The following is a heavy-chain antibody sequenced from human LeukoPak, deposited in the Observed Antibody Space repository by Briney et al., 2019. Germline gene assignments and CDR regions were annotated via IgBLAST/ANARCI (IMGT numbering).Heavy chain of an antibody. J-gene: IGHJ4*02. Sequence: GGSLRLSCAASGFTFSSYSMNWVRQAPGKGLEWVSYISSSGRTIYYADSVKGRFSISRDNAKNSLYLQMNSLRAEDTAVYYCARPDCSTSNCYEFDSWGQGTLVTVSS. CDR1: GFTFSSYS. D-gene: IGHD2-2*01. CDR2: ISSSGRTI. CDR3: ARPDCSTSNCYEFDS. V-gene: IGHV3-48*04.